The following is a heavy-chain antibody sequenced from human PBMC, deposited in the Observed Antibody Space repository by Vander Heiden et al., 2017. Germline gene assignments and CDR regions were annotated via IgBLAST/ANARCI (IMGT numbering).Heavy chain of an antibody. CDR1: GYAFTSYY. J-gene: IGHJ3*02. V-gene: IGHV1-46*01. CDR3: ARDQGTVDAFDI. Sequence: QVQLVQSGAEVKKPGASVKVACKASGYAFTSYYMHWVRQAPGQGLEWMGIINPSGGSTSYAQKFQGRVTMTRDTSTSTVYMELSSLRSEDTAVYYCARDQGTVDAFDIWGQGTMVTVSS. D-gene: IGHD4-17*01. CDR2: INPSGGST.